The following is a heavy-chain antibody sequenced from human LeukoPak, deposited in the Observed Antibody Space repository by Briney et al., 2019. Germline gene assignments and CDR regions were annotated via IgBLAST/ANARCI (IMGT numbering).Heavy chain of an antibody. V-gene: IGHV3-66*01. Sequence: GGSLRLSCAASGFNVSSNYMSWVRQATGKGLEWVTVSYCGGSTHYADSVTGRLTISRDNSKNTLYLQMNSLRAENTAVYYCARGGYWGQGTLVTVSS. CDR2: SYCGGST. CDR3: ARGGY. CDR1: GFNVSSNY. J-gene: IGHJ4*02.